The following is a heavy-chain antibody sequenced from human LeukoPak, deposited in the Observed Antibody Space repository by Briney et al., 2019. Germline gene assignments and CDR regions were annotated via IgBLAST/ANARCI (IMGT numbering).Heavy chain of an antibody. V-gene: IGHV4-39*01. CDR2: IYYSGIT. J-gene: IGHJ3*02. Sequence: SETLSLTCTVSGGSISTSTTYFWGWVRQPPGKGLAWIGTIYYSGITYYSPSLKSRLTISVDTSKNQFSLKLNSVTAADTAVYYCARQMSGRWLVTNAFDIWGQGTMVTVSS. D-gene: IGHD6-19*01. CDR1: GGSISTSTTYF. CDR3: ARQMSGRWLVTNAFDI.